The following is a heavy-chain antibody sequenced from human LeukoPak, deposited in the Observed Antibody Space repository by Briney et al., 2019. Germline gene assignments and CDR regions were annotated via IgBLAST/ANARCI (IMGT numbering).Heavy chain of an antibody. V-gene: IGHV1-2*02. J-gene: IGHJ4*02. Sequence: GASVKVSCKASGYTFTGYYMHWVRQAPGQGLEWMGWINPNSGGTNYAQKFQGRVTMTRDTSISTAYMELISLRSDDTAVYYCARLAVASILPTEMNFDYWGQGTPVTVSS. CDR3: ARLAVASILPTEMNFDY. D-gene: IGHD6-19*01. CDR1: GYTFTGYY. CDR2: INPNSGGT.